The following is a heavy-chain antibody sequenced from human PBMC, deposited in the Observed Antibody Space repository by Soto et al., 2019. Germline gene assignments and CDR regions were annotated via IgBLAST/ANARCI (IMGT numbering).Heavy chain of an antibody. CDR1: GFTVSVNL. Sequence: EVQLVESGGGLVQPGGSLRLSCAASGFTVSVNLMNWVRQAPGKGLEWVSVINSGGSTDYADSVKGRFNISRDISKNTLYLQMNSLRAEDTAVYYCARENYYYGMDVWGQGTTVTVSS. CDR3: ARENYYYGMDV. J-gene: IGHJ6*02. CDR2: INSGGST. V-gene: IGHV3-66*01.